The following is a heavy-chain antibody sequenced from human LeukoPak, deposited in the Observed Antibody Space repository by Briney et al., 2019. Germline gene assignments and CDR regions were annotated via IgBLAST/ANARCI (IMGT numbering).Heavy chain of an antibody. CDR1: GFTVSSNY. CDR3: AKYTHSSGFDY. J-gene: IGHJ4*02. Sequence: GGSLRLSCAASGFTVSSNYMSWVRQAPGKGLEWVSVIYSGGSTYYADSVKGRFTFSRDNSKNTLYLQMNSLRAEDTAVYCCAKYTHSSGFDYWGQGTLVTVSS. D-gene: IGHD3-22*01. V-gene: IGHV3-53*01. CDR2: IYSGGST.